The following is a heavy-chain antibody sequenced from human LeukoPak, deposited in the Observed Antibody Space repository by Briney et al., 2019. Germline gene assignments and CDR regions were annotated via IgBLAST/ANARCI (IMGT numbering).Heavy chain of an antibody. CDR1: GFTFSSYA. V-gene: IGHV3-23*01. J-gene: IGHJ4*02. CDR2: ISGSGGST. Sequence: SGGSLRLSCAASGFTFSSYAMSWVRQAPGKGLEWVSAISGSGGSTYYADSVKGRFTVSRDNSKNMVSLQMNSLRAEDTAIYYCAKDDAYLQYDDWGQGTLVTVSS. CDR3: AKDDAYLQYDD. D-gene: IGHD5-24*01.